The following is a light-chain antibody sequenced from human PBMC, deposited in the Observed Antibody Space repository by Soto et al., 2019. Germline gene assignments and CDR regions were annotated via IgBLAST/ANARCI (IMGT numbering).Light chain of an antibody. Sequence: QAVVTQEPSFSVSPGGTVTLTCGLSSGSVSTSSYPSWYQQTPGQAPRTLIYSTNILSSGVPDRFSGSILGNKAALTITGAQADDECDYYCVLYMCRGISIFGGGTQLTVL. J-gene: IGLJ2*01. CDR1: SGSVSTSSY. V-gene: IGLV8-61*01. CDR3: VLYMCRGISI. CDR2: STN.